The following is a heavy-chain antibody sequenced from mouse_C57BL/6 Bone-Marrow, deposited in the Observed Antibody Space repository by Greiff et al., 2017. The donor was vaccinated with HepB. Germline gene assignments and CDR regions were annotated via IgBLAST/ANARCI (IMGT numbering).Heavy chain of an antibody. CDR2: IYPGSGST. Sequence: QVQLQQPGAELVMPGASVKLSCKASGYTFTSYWITWVKQRPGQGLEWIGDIYPGSGSTNYNEKFKSKATLTVDTSSSTAYMQLTSLTSEDSAVYDCARAPYYSNDDWYFDVWGTGTTVTVSS. J-gene: IGHJ1*03. CDR1: GYTFTSYW. CDR3: ARAPYYSNDDWYFDV. D-gene: IGHD2-5*01. V-gene: IGHV1-55*01.